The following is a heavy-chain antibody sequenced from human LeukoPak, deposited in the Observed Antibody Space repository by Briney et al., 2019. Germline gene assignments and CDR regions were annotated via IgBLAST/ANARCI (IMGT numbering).Heavy chain of an antibody. CDR2: IYYSGST. Sequence: SETLSLTCTVSGGSISSYYWSWIRQAPGKGLEWIGYIYYSGSTNYNPSLKSRVTISVDTSKNQFSLKLSSVTAADTAVYYCARGSQSLGYCSGGSCRAKIFDYWGQGTLVTVSS. CDR3: ARGSQSLGYCSGGSCRAKIFDY. D-gene: IGHD2-15*01. CDR1: GGSISSYY. V-gene: IGHV4-59*12. J-gene: IGHJ4*02.